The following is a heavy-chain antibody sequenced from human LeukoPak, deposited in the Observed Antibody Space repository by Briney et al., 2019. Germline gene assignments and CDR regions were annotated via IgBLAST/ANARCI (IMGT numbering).Heavy chain of an antibody. D-gene: IGHD1-20*01. CDR3: AKDLRKDGIWDIDY. V-gene: IGHV3-23*01. CDR2: IYGSGGAS. Sequence: GGSLRLSCAASGFTFSTYTMNWVRQAPGKGLEWVSGIYGSGGASFYADSVKGRFTISRDNSQNMVFLQMDSLRDEDTALYYCAKDLRKDGIWDIDYWGQGTLVTVSS. CDR1: GFTFSTYT. J-gene: IGHJ4*02.